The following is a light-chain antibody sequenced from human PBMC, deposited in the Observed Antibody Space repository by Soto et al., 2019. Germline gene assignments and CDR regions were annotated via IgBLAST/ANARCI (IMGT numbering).Light chain of an antibody. V-gene: IGKV1-9*01. J-gene: IGKJ5*01. CDR3: QQLNNYPPA. Sequence: IQLTQSPSSLSASIGDRITITCRASQGISSYLAWYQQKPGKAPKLLIYAASILQSGIPSRFSGSGSGTDFTLTIRSLQPEDFATYYCQQLNNYPPAFGQGTRLEIK. CDR2: AAS. CDR1: QGISSY.